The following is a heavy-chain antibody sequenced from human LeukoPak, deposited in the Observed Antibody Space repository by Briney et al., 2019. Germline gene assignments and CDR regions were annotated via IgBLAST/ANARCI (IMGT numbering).Heavy chain of an antibody. CDR3: ARDRNSGSSLDI. Sequence: GASVKVSCKASGYTFTGYYINWVRQAPGQGLEWMGWVDPNSGDSNYAQKFQGRVTMTRDTSISTAYMELSRLRSDDTAVYYCARDRNSGSSLDIWGQGTMLTVSS. J-gene: IGHJ3*02. CDR2: VDPNSGDS. D-gene: IGHD6-6*01. V-gene: IGHV1-2*02. CDR1: GYTFTGYY.